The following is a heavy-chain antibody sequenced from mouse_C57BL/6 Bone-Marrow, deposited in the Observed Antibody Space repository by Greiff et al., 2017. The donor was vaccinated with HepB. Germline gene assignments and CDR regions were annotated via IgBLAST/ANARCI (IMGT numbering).Heavy chain of an antibody. V-gene: IGHV1-62-2*01. CDR1: GYTFTEYT. CDR2: FYPGSGSI. J-gene: IGHJ4*01. Sequence: QVQLQQSGAELVKPGASVKLSCKASGYTFTEYTIHWVKQRSGQGLEWIGWFYPGSGSIKYNENFKDKATLTADKSSSTVYMELSRSTSEDSAVYFCARHPYSSGYGYAMDYWGQGTSVTVSS. D-gene: IGHD3-2*02. CDR3: ARHPYSSGYGYAMDY.